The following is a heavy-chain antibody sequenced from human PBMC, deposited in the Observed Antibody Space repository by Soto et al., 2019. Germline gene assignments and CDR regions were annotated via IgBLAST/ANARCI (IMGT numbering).Heavy chain of an antibody. CDR2: ISWNSGSI. J-gene: IGHJ4*02. Sequence: EVQPVESGGGLVQPGRSLRLSCAASGFTFDDYAMHWVRQAPGKGLEWVSGISWNSGSIGYADSVKGRFTISRDNAKNSLYLQMNSLRAEDTALYYCAKDKWQQLVLADYWGQGTLVTVSS. V-gene: IGHV3-9*01. D-gene: IGHD6-13*01. CDR3: AKDKWQQLVLADY. CDR1: GFTFDDYA.